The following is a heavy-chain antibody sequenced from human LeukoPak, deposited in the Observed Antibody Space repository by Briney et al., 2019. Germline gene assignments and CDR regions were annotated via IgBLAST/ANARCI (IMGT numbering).Heavy chain of an antibody. CDR3: ARRIAAAGVGIVY. D-gene: IGHD6-13*01. J-gene: IGHJ4*02. Sequence: GASVKVSCKASGHTFTSYEINWVRQTTGQGLEWMGWMNPDSGNTGYAQKFQGRVTMTRNPSISTAYMELSSLTSEDTAVYYCARRIAAAGVGIVYWGQGTLVTVSS. V-gene: IGHV1-8*01. CDR2: MNPDSGNT. CDR1: GHTFTSYE.